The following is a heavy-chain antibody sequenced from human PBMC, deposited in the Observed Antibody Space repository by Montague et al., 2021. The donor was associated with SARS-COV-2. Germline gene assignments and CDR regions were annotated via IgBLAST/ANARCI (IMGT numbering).Heavy chain of an antibody. CDR2: INYSGTT. V-gene: IGHV4-39*01. CDR3: ARHWGIAAAGN. J-gene: IGHJ4*02. Sequence: SETLSLTCSVSGGSITDRTYYWGCIRQSPGKGLEWIGAINYSGTTYYNPSLKSRVTISLDTSKNQFSLKMTSVTAADTAVYYCARHWGIAAAGNWGQGTLVTVS. CDR1: GGSITDRTYY. D-gene: IGHD6-13*01.